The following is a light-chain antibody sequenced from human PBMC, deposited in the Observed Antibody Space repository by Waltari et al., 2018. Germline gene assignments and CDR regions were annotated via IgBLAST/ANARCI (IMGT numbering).Light chain of an antibody. J-gene: IGKJ1*01. Sequence: DIQMTQSPSTLSASVGDRVTITCRASQSISRWLAWCQQKPGKAPKLLIYKASSLASDVPSRFSVSGFGTDFTLTISSLQPDDFATYYCQHYYSDSRAFGQGTKVEVK. CDR3: QHYYSDSRA. CDR2: KAS. V-gene: IGKV1-5*03. CDR1: QSISRW.